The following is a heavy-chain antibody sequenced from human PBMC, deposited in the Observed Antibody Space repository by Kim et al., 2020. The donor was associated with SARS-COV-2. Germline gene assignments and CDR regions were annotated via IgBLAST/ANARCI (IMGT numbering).Heavy chain of an antibody. Sequence: SETLSLTCTVSGGSISSYYWSWIRQPPGKGLEWIGYIYYSGSTNYNPSLKSRVTISVDTSKNQFSLKLSSVTAADTAVYYCARHPQDYYGSGSYFGDAFDIWGQGTMVTVSS. J-gene: IGHJ3*02. V-gene: IGHV4-59*08. CDR3: ARHPQDYYGSGSYFGDAFDI. CDR2: IYYSGST. CDR1: GGSISSYY. D-gene: IGHD3-10*01.